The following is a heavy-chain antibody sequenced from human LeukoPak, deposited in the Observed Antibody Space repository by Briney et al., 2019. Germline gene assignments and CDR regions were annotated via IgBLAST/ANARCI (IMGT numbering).Heavy chain of an antibody. CDR2: ISDDGYST. CDR3: ARVAPPLDDYIRGSFPYYFDY. CDR1: RFIFDNYG. J-gene: IGHJ4*02. Sequence: GGSLRLSCAASRFIFDNYGMTWVRQAPGKGLEWVSGISDDGYSTYYADSVKGRFTISRDNSKNTLYLHMSSLRVEDTAVFYCARVAPPLDDYIRGSFPYYFDYWGQGTPVTVSS. V-gene: IGHV3-23*01. D-gene: IGHD3-16*01.